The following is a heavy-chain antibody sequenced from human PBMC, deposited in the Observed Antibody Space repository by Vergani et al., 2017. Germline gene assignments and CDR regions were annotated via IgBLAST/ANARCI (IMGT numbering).Heavy chain of an antibody. D-gene: IGHD6-13*01. Sequence: QVQLVQSGAEVKKPGSSVKVSCKASGGTFSSYTISWVRQAPGQGLEWMGRIIPILGIANYAQKFQGRVTITADKSTSTAYMELSSLRSEDTAVYYYARDGYSSSGFDYWGQGTLVTVSS. V-gene: IGHV1-69*08. CDR2: IIPILGIA. CDR3: ARDGYSSSGFDY. CDR1: GGTFSSYT. J-gene: IGHJ4*02.